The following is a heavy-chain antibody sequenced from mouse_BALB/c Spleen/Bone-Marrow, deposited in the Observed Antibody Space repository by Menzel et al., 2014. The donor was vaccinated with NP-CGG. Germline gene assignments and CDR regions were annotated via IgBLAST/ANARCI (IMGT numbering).Heavy chain of an antibody. CDR1: GFSFKGSY. CDR2: INPDNGTT. Sequence: EVQLQQSGAELVKPGASVKLSCTASGFSFKGSYMHWVKQSHEKGLEWIGRINPDNGTTNYNQKFQGKATITADTSSNTAELQLIRLTADDTAFYDCARCEYYAMDYWGQGTSLTVSS. V-gene: IGHV14-3*02. J-gene: IGHJ4*01. CDR3: ARCEYYAMDY.